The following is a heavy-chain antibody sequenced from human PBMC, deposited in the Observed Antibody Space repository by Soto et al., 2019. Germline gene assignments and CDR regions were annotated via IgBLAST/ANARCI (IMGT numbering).Heavy chain of an antibody. V-gene: IGHV3-48*03. CDR2: ISSSGSTI. Sequence: VQLVESGGGLVQPGGSLRLSCAASGFTFSSYEMNWVRQAPGKGLEWVSYISSSGSTIYYADSVKGRFTISRDNAKNSLYLQMNSLRAEDTAVYYCARDVGRRYYYYGMDVWGQGTTVTVSS. CDR1: GFTFSSYE. J-gene: IGHJ6*02. CDR3: ARDVGRRYYYYGMDV.